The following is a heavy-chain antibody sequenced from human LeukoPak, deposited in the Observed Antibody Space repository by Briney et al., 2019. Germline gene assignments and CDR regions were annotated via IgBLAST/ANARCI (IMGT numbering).Heavy chain of an antibody. Sequence: GGSLRLSCAASGFTFSNAWMSWVRQAPGKGLEWVGRIRSKANSYATAYAASVKGRFTISRDDSKNTAHLQMNSLKTEDTAVYYCTTILFYWGQGTLVTVSS. CDR2: IRSKANSYAT. CDR1: GFTFSNAW. J-gene: IGHJ4*02. V-gene: IGHV3-73*01. D-gene: IGHD2/OR15-2a*01. CDR3: TTILFY.